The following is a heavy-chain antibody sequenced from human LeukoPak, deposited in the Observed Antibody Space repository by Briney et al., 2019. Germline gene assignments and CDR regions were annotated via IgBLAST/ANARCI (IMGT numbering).Heavy chain of an antibody. CDR1: GGSTSSYY. Sequence: SETLSLTCTVSGGSTSSYYWSWIRQPAGKGLEWIGRIYTSGSTNYNPSLKSRVTMSVDTSKNQFSLKLSSVTAADTAVYYCAREDYNYYYYGMDVWGQGTTVTVSS. D-gene: IGHD4-11*01. J-gene: IGHJ6*02. V-gene: IGHV4-4*07. CDR2: IYTSGST. CDR3: AREDYNYYYYGMDV.